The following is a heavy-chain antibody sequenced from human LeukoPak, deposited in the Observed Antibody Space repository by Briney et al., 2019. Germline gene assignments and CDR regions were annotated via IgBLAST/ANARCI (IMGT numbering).Heavy chain of an antibody. CDR1: GFTFSRYW. CDR3: ARYYYNDNGYSEDAFDI. D-gene: IGHD3-22*01. CDR2: IKEDGSEE. V-gene: IGHV3-7*01. J-gene: IGHJ3*02. Sequence: GGSLRLSCAASGFTFSRYWMTWVRQAPGKGLEWVANIKEDGSEENYVDSMKGRFTISRDNAKNSLYLQMNSLRAEDTAVCYCARYYYNDNGYSEDAFDIWGQGTMVTVSS.